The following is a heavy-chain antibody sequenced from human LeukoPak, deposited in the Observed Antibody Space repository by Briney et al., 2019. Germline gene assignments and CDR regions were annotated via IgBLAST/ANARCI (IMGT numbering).Heavy chain of an antibody. D-gene: IGHD3-10*01. CDR2: IWYDGSNK. CDR1: GFTFSSYG. V-gene: IGHV3-33*01. CDR3: ARDEGPYGSGCPSGD. Sequence: GGSLRLSCAASGFTFSSYGMHWVRQAPGKGLEWVAVIWYDGSNKYYADSVKGRFTISRDNSKNTLYLQMNSLRAEDTAVYYCARDEGPYGSGCPSGDWGQGTLVTVSS. J-gene: IGHJ4*02.